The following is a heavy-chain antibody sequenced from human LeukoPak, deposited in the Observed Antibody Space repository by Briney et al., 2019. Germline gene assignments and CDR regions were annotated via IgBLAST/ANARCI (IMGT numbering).Heavy chain of an antibody. J-gene: IGHJ4*02. CDR1: GGSISSSNW. CDR2: IYHSGST. CDR3: ARVRALVVVVAAIDY. V-gene: IGHV4-4*02. Sequence: PSETLSLTCAVSGGSISSSNWWSWVRQPPGKGLEWIGEIYHSGSTNYNPSLKSRVTTSVDTSKNQFSLKLSSVTAADTAVYYCARVRALVVVVAAIDYWGQGTLVTVSS. D-gene: IGHD2-15*01.